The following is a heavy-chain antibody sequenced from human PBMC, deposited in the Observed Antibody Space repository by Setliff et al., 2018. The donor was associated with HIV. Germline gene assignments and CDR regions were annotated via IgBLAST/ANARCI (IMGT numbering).Heavy chain of an antibody. J-gene: IGHJ4*01. D-gene: IGHD5-12*01. CDR1: GGSITTNNW. V-gene: IGHV4-4*02. Sequence: SETLSLTCTVAGGSITTNNWWSWVRQSPGKGLEWIGEIFHSGSANYNPSLKSRVTISVDRSKNQFSLKLTSVSAADTAMYYCAKDRACGFPYWGQGMLVTVSS. CDR3: AKDRACGFPY. CDR2: IFHSGSA.